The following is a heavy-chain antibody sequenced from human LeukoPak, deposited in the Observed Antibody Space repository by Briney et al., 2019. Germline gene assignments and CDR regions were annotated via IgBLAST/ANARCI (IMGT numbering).Heavy chain of an antibody. CDR2: ISSSSSYI. V-gene: IGHV3-21*01. J-gene: IGHJ4*02. Sequence: GGSLRLSCAASGFTFSSYSMNWVRQAPGKGLEWVSSISSSSSYIYYADSVKGRFTISRDNAKNSLYLQMNSLRAEDTAVYYCARVGYSYGYPIIFDYWGQGTLSPSPQ. D-gene: IGHD5-18*01. CDR3: ARVGYSYGYPIIFDY. CDR1: GFTFSSYS.